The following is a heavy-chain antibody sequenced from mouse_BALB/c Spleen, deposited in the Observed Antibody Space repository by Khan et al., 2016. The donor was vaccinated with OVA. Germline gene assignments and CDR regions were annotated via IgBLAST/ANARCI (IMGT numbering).Heavy chain of an antibody. V-gene: IGHV3-2*02. D-gene: IGHD1-1*01. CDR3: ARGNYCGYYFNN. CDR1: GYSITSGYA. J-gene: IGHJ2*01. CDR2: ISYSGGT. Sequence: QLEESGPGLVKPSQSLSLTCTVTGYSITSGYAWNWIRQFPGNKLEWMGYISYSGGTSYNPSLKSRISITRDTSKNQFFLQLNSVTTEDTATYYCARGNYCGYYFNNWGQGTTLTVSS.